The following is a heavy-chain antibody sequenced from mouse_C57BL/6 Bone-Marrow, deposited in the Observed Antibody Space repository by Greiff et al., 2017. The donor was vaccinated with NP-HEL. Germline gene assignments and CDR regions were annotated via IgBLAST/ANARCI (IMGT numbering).Heavy chain of an antibody. CDR3: ARDNYGSRGYAMDY. V-gene: IGHV5-4*01. CDR2: ISDGGSYT. D-gene: IGHD1-1*01. Sequence: EVKLVESGGGLVKPGGSLKLSCAASGFTFSSYAMSWVRQTPEKRLEWVATISDGGSYTYYPDNVKGRFTISRDNAKNNLYLQMSHLKSEDTAMYYCARDNYGSRGYAMDYWGQGTSVTVSS. CDR1: GFTFSSYA. J-gene: IGHJ4*01.